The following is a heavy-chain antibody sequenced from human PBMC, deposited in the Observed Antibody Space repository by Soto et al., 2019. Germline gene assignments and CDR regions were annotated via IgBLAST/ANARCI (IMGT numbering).Heavy chain of an antibody. J-gene: IGHJ6*02. CDR1: GYTFTGHY. Sequence: QVQLVQSGAEVKPPGASVKVSCKASGYTFTGHYMHWVRQVSGKRLEHLGWLKSDNGGTYYAPKFQGRVTVTRDTSTSTAYMELNGLQSDDTAVYFCARDLCPLGSGTACPLYGLDIWGQGTTVVVS. CDR2: LKSDNGGT. V-gene: IGHV1-2*02. CDR3: ARDLCPLGSGTACPLYGLDI. D-gene: IGHD3-10*01.